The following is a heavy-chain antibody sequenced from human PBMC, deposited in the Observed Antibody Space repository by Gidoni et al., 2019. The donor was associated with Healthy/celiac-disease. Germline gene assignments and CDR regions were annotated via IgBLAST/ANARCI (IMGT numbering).Heavy chain of an antibody. CDR3: TRGGGKKRDEYFQH. CDR2: SRSKAYGGTT. CDR1: GFTFGAYA. Sequence: EVQLVESGGGLVKPGRSLRLSCTASGFTFGAYAMSWFRQAPGKGLEWVGFSRSKAYGGTTEYAASVKGRFTISRDDSKSIAYLQMNSLKTEDTAVYYCTRGGGKKRDEYFQHWGQGTLVTVSS. J-gene: IGHJ1*01. V-gene: IGHV3-49*05. D-gene: IGHD3-16*01.